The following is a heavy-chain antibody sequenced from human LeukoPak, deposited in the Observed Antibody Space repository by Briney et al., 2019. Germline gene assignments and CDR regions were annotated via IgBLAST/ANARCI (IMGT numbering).Heavy chain of an antibody. J-gene: IGHJ5*02. CDR1: GGSISSGDYY. V-gene: IGHV4-30-4*08. D-gene: IGHD5-18*01. CDR2: IYYSGST. Sequence: PSQTLSLTCTVSGGSISSGDYYWSWIRQPPGKGLEWIGYIYYSGSTYYNPSLKSRVTISVDPSKNQFSLKLRSVTPPHTAVYYRASAAYRYAPPLAPRGQGTLVTVSS. CDR3: ASAAYRYAPPLAP.